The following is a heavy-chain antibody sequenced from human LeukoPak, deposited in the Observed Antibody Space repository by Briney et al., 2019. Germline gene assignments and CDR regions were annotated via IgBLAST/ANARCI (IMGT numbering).Heavy chain of an antibody. D-gene: IGHD2-2*01. CDR2: IIPIFDTA. CDR1: GGTFSSYA. CDR3: ARGDCGSTSCFDY. Sequence: ASVKVSCKASGGTFSSYAISWVRQAPGQGLEWMGGIIPIFDTANYAQKFQGRVTITTDESTSTAYMELSSLRSEDTAVYYCARGDCGSTSCFDYWGQGTLVTVSS. V-gene: IGHV1-69*05. J-gene: IGHJ4*02.